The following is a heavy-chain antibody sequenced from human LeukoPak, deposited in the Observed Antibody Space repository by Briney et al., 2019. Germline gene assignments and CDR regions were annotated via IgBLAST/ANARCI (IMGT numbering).Heavy chain of an antibody. D-gene: IGHD2-2*01. Sequence: GESLKISCKGSGYSFTTYWIGWVRRMPGKGLEWMGIIFPGDSDTRYSPSFQGQVTISADKSTSTAYLQWSSLKASDTAMYYCARQYCTSTSCYRVNAFDIWGQGTMVNVSS. CDR1: GYSFTTYW. CDR2: IFPGDSDT. J-gene: IGHJ3*02. CDR3: ARQYCTSTSCYRVNAFDI. V-gene: IGHV5-51*01.